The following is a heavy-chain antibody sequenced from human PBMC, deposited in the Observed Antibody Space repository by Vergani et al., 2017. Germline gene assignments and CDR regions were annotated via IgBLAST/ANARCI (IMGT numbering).Heavy chain of an antibody. Sequence: QVQLQESGPGLVKPSETLSLTCTVSGGSISSYYWSWIRQPPGKGLEWIGYIYYSGSTNYNPSLKSRVTISVDTSKNRFSLKLSSVTAADTAVYYCARESPYGDSGMDVWGQGTTVTVSS. CDR2: IYYSGST. J-gene: IGHJ6*02. CDR3: ARESPYGDSGMDV. D-gene: IGHD4-17*01. CDR1: GGSISSYY. V-gene: IGHV4-59*01.